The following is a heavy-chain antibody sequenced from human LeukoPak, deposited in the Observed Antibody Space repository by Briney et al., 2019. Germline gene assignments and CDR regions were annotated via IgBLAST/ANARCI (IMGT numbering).Heavy chain of an antibody. J-gene: IGHJ4*02. Sequence: ASVKVSCKASGYTFTRYYIHWVRQAPGQGLEGMGIINPSGGSTTYTQKFQGRVTVTGDTSTSTVYMELSSLRSEDTAVYYCARGPYRYFDYWGQGALVTVSS. V-gene: IGHV1-46*01. D-gene: IGHD5-18*01. CDR3: ARGPYRYFDY. CDR2: INPSGGST. CDR1: GYTFTRYY.